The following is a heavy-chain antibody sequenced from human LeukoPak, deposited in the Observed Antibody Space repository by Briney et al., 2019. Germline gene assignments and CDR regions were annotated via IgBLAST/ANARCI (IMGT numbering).Heavy chain of an antibody. CDR1: GFTFSTYA. D-gene: IGHD5-24*01. V-gene: IGHV3-23*01. Sequence: GGSLRLSCAASGFTFSTYAMSWVRQAPGMGLEWVSAISGRGDTIFYADSVKGRFTVSRDNSKNTLFLQVNSLRAEDTAVCYCAKATLATTYFDSWGQGTLVIVSS. CDR2: ISGRGDTI. CDR3: AKATLATTYFDS. J-gene: IGHJ4*02.